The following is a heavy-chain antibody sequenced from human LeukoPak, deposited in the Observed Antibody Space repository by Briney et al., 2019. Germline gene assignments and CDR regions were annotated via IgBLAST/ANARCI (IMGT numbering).Heavy chain of an antibody. V-gene: IGHV4-39*07. CDR1: GGSVSSGSYY. CDR3: ARGPPYIVVVTAIGFFDY. D-gene: IGHD2-21*02. J-gene: IGHJ4*02. Sequence: SETLSLTCTVSGGSVSSGSYYWSWIRQPPGKGLEWIGEINHSESTNYNPSLKSRVTISVDTSKNQFSLKLSSVTAADTAVYYCARGPPYIVVVTAIGFFDYWGQGTLVTVSS. CDR2: INHSEST.